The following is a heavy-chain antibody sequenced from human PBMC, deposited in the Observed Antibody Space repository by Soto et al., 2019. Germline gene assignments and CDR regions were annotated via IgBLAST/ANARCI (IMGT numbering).Heavy chain of an antibody. Sequence: EVQLVESGGGLVQPGGSLRLSCVGSGFTFSTYWMHWVRQAPGMGLEWVSRIDPDGSSTTYADSVKGRFTISRDNARNTLYLQMNSLRGEDTAVYYFATAGSYRFDHWGQQGTLVTVSS. CDR1: GFTFSTYW. J-gene: IGHJ4*02. CDR3: ATAGSYRFDH. CDR2: IDPDGSST. V-gene: IGHV3-74*01. D-gene: IGHD3-16*02.